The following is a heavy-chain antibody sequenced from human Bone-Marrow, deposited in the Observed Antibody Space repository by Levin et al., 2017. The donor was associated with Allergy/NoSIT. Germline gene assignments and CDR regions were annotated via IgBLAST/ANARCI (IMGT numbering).Heavy chain of an antibody. CDR2: IYYSGST. CDR3: ARTYDSSGYYYPGGDY. Sequence: LRLSCTVSGGSISSGGYYWSWIRQHPGKGLEWIGYIYYSGSTYYNPSLKSRVTISVDTSKNQFSLKLSSVTAADTAVYYCARTYDSSGYYYPGGDYWGQGTLVTVSS. V-gene: IGHV4-31*03. J-gene: IGHJ4*02. D-gene: IGHD3-22*01. CDR1: GGSISSGGYY.